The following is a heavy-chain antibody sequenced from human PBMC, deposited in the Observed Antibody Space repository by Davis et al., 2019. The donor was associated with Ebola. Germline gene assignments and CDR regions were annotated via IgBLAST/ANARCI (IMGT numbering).Heavy chain of an antibody. V-gene: IGHV3-74*01. J-gene: IGHJ4*02. D-gene: IGHD4-23*01. Sequence: GESLKISCAASGFTFSSYWMHWVRQAPGKGLVWVSRINSDGSSTSYADSVKGRFTISRDNSKNTLYLQMNSLRADDTAMYYCARDLVYGGNAFFDYWGQGTPVRVSS. CDR1: GFTFSSYW. CDR2: INSDGSST. CDR3: ARDLVYGGNAFFDY.